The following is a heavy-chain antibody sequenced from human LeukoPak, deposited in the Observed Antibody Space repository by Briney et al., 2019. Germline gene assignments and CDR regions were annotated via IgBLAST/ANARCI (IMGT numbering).Heavy chain of an antibody. CDR2: ISSSSNYI. V-gene: IGHV3-21*01. CDR3: ARTLHASETDGSGYLPNWFDP. D-gene: IGHD3-22*01. CDR1: GFAFRSRS. Sequence: GGSLRLSCAASGFAFRSRSMNWLRQAPGKGPEWVSSISSSSNYIEYADSVKGRFTVSRDNVKNLLHLQMNSLRPDDTAVYYCARTLHASETDGSGYLPNWFDPWGQGTLVIVSS. J-gene: IGHJ5*02.